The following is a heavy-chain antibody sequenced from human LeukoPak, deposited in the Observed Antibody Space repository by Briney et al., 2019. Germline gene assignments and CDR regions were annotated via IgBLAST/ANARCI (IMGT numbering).Heavy chain of an antibody. D-gene: IGHD6-19*01. CDR1: GGSFSGYY. Sequence: SETLSLTCAVYGGSFSGYYRSWIRQPPGKGLEWIGEINHSGSTNYNPSLKSRVTISVDTSKNQFSLKLSSVTAADTAVYYCARGRSSGWYSSSLLGYWGQGTLVTVSS. J-gene: IGHJ4*02. CDR3: ARGRSSGWYSSSLLGY. CDR2: INHSGST. V-gene: IGHV4-34*01.